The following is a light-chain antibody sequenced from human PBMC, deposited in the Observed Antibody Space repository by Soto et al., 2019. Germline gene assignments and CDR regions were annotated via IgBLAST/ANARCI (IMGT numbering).Light chain of an antibody. V-gene: IGKV3-20*01. CDR1: QSIRNNY. CDR3: QQYGSSPLT. Sequence: EIVLTQSPGTLSLSPGERATFSCRASQSIRNNYLTWYQQKSGQAPRLLIYAASSRATGIPDRFSGSGSGTDFTLTISRLEPEDFAVYYCQQYGSSPLTFGGGTKVENK. J-gene: IGKJ4*01. CDR2: AAS.